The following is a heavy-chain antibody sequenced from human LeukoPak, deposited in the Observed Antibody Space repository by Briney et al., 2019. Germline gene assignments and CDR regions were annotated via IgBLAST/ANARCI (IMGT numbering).Heavy chain of an antibody. CDR1: GFTFSSYV. CDR2: ISYDGSNE. J-gene: IGHJ1*01. Sequence: GRSLRLSCAASGFTFSSYVMHWVRQAPGKWLEWVAVISYDGSNEYYADSVKGRFTISRDNSKNTLYLQMNSLRTEDTAIYYCAKEDVVVITIRYLQHWGQGTLVTVSS. CDR3: AKEDVVVITIRYLQH. V-gene: IGHV3-30*18. D-gene: IGHD3-22*01.